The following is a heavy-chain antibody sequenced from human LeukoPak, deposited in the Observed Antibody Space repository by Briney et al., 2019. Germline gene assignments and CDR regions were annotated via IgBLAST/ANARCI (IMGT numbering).Heavy chain of an antibody. V-gene: IGHV4-31*03. D-gene: IGHD5-12*01. CDR1: GDSISSGGNY. CDR3: ARWGNSGYASGYFDY. J-gene: IGHJ4*02. Sequence: SETLSLTCTVSGDSISSGGNYWRWLRQHPGGGLEWIVYIYYSGSTYYNPSLKSRLTISVDTSKNQFSLKLGSVTAADTAVYYCARWGNSGYASGYFDYWGQGTLVTVSS. CDR2: IYYSGST.